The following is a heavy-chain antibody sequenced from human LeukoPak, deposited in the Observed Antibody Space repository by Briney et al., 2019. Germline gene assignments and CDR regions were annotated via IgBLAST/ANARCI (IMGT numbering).Heavy chain of an antibody. Sequence: ASVKVSCKASGYTFTSYGISWVRQAPGQGLEWMGWISAYNGNTNYAQKLQGRVTMTTDTSTSTAYMELRSLRSDDTAVYYCARDGDYDILTGYYPGGYYGMDVWGQGTTVTVSS. CDR2: ISAYNGNT. J-gene: IGHJ6*02. V-gene: IGHV1-18*01. D-gene: IGHD3-9*01. CDR1: GYTFTSYG. CDR3: ARDGDYDILTGYYPGGYYGMDV.